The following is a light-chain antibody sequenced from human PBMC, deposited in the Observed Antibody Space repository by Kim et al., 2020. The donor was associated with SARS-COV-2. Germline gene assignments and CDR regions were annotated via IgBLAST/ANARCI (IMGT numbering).Light chain of an antibody. V-gene: IGLV3-21*04. CDR2: YDS. J-gene: IGLJ2*01. CDR1: SIGSKS. CDR3: QVWDSSSDHRVV. Sequence: PRKAARVSCGGNSIGSKSVVWYQQKSGQAPTLLIFYDSDRPSGIPERFSGSNSGNTATLTISRVEAGDEADYYCQVWDSSSDHRVVFGGGTQLTVL.